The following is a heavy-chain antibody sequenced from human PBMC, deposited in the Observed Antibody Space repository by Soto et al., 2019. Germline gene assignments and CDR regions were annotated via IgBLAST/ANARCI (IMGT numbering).Heavy chain of an antibody. V-gene: IGHV5-51*01. J-gene: IGHJ6*02. Sequence: GESLKISFKGSGYSFTSYWIGWVRQMPGKGLEWMGIIYPGDSDTRYSPSFQGQVTISADKSISTAYLQWSSLKASDTAMYYCARLRLGTVFYYGMDVWGQGTTVTVSS. D-gene: IGHD1-1*01. CDR3: ARLRLGTVFYYGMDV. CDR1: GYSFTSYW. CDR2: IYPGDSDT.